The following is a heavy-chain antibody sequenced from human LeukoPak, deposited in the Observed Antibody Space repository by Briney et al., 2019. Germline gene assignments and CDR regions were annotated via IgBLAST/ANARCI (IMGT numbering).Heavy chain of an antibody. V-gene: IGHV3-11*01. CDR1: RFSISDYY. CDR3: AKQSSGWTKLPFDY. Sequence: GSQRLSCAASRFSISDYYMSWIRQAPGKGLEWVSCISGSGDTIKYADSVKGRFIISRDNARNSLHLQMNSLRVEDTAVYYCAKQSSGWTKLPFDYWGQGTLVTVSS. CDR2: ISGSGDTI. D-gene: IGHD6-19*01. J-gene: IGHJ4*02.